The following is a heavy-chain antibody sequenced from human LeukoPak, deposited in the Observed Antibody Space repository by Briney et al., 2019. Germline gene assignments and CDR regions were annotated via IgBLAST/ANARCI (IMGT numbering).Heavy chain of an antibody. V-gene: IGHV3-74*03. CDR1: GFTFSRHW. D-gene: IGHD3-10*01. J-gene: IGHJ5*02. CDR2: ITGDGITT. Sequence: GGSLRLSCAASGFTFSRHWMHWVRQVPGKGLVWVSRITGDGITTTYADSVKGRFTISRDNGKNTLYLQMNSPRADDTAVYCCARDYYYGSGNCFDPWGQGTLVTVSS. CDR3: ARDYYYGSGNCFDP.